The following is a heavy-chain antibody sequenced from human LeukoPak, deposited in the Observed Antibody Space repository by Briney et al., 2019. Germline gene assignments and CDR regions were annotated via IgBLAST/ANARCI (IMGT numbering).Heavy chain of an antibody. CDR1: GFTFSSYS. CDR3: ATDGGSIAAAGDNFDY. CDR2: ISSSSSYI. J-gene: IGHJ4*02. D-gene: IGHD6-13*01. V-gene: IGHV3-21*01. Sequence: GGSLRLSCAASGFTFSSYSMNWVRQAPGKGLEWVSSISSSSSYIYYADSVKGRFTISRDNAKNSLYLQMNSLRAEDTAVYYCATDGGSIAAAGDNFDYWGQGTLVTVSS.